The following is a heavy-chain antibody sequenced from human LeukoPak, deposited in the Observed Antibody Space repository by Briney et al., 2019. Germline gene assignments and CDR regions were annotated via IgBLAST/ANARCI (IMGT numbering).Heavy chain of an antibody. CDR1: GYTFTDYH. CDR3: ARDIGQDNSGYRGCLDP. CDR2: INFKSGGR. D-gene: IGHD3-22*01. J-gene: IGHJ5*02. Sequence: ASVKVSCKASGYTFTDYHIHWVRQAPGQGLEGRGWINFKSGGRNYSQKFQGRVTMTRVTSISTAYMQLSRLRSDDTAVYYCARDIGQDNSGYRGCLDPWGQGTLVTVSS. V-gene: IGHV1-2*02.